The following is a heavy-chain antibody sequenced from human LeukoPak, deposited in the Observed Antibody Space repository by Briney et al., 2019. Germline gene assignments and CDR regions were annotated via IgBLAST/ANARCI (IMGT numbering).Heavy chain of an antibody. CDR2: FDPEDGEA. J-gene: IGHJ4*02. V-gene: IGHV1-24*01. Sequence: ASVKVSCKVSGYTLTELSMHWVRQAPGKGLEWMGGFDPEDGEAVYAQKFQGRVTMTEDTSTDTDYMELSSLRSGDTAVYYCARGGYSGYDFGYWGQGTLVTVSS. CDR1: GYTLTELS. CDR3: ARGGYSGYDFGY. D-gene: IGHD5-12*01.